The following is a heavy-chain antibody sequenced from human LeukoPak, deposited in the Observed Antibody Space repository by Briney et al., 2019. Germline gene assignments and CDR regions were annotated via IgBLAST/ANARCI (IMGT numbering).Heavy chain of an antibody. J-gene: IGHJ4*02. D-gene: IGHD2-15*01. Sequence: ASVTVSCKASGYTFTSYDINWVRQATGQGLAWMGWMNPNSGNTGYAQKFQGRVTMTRNTSISTAYMELSSLRSEDTAVYYCASALRGCSGGSCYSTALYYFDYWGQGTLVTVSS. CDR3: ASALRGCSGGSCYSTALYYFDY. CDR2: MNPNSGNT. V-gene: IGHV1-8*01. CDR1: GYTFTSYD.